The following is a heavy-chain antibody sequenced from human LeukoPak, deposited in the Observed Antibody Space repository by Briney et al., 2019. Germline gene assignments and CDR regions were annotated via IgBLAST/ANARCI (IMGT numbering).Heavy chain of an antibody. D-gene: IGHD4-17*01. CDR2: ISYDGSNK. CDR1: GFTFSSYA. V-gene: IGHV3-30-3*02. Sequence: RGSLRLSCAASGFTFSSYAMHWVRQAPGKGLEWVAVISYDGSNKYYADSVKGRFAISRDNSKNTLYLQMNSLRAEDTAVYYCAKNPTVTTMAGAFDIWGQGTMVTVSS. CDR3: AKNPTVTTMAGAFDI. J-gene: IGHJ3*02.